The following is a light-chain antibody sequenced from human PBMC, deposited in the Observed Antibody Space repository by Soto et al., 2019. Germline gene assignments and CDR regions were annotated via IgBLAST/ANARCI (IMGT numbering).Light chain of an antibody. Sequence: EIEMTQPPATLPVSPGGRATLSCRASQSVSTNLAWYQQKPGQAPRLLIYGASTRAPGFPARFTGSGSGTEFTLTIRSLQSEDFAVYYCQQYNDWPSNTFGQGTKVDIK. CDR3: QQYNDWPSNT. CDR2: GAS. J-gene: IGKJ2*01. V-gene: IGKV3-15*01. CDR1: QSVSTN.